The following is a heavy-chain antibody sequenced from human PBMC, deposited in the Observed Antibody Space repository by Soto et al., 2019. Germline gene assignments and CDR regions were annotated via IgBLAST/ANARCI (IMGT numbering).Heavy chain of an antibody. V-gene: IGHV4-30-4*01. D-gene: IGHD3-22*01. Sequence: SETLSLTCTVSGGSMSSYYWSWIRQPPGKGLEWIGYIYYSGSTYYNPSLKSRVTISVDTSKNQFSLKLSSVTAADTAVYYCARGGLMRTGGDWDYYDSSGYWRYAFDIWGQGTMVTVSS. CDR2: IYYSGST. CDR1: GGSMSSYY. CDR3: ARGGLMRTGGDWDYYDSSGYWRYAFDI. J-gene: IGHJ3*02.